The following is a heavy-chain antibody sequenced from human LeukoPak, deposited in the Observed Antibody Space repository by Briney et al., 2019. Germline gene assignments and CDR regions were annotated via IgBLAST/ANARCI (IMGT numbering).Heavy chain of an antibody. CDR3: ARQLAGLFFNS. J-gene: IGHJ4*02. D-gene: IGHD6-19*01. Sequence: PSETLSLTCTVSGDSVSSTTSYWTWIRQPPGQGLEYVGSIFYSGITFDNPALKSRVTMSVDTSKNQFSLKLNSGTAADTAAYFCARQLAGLFFNSWGQGTLVAVSS. CDR2: IFYSGIT. CDR1: GDSVSSTTSY. V-gene: IGHV4-39*01.